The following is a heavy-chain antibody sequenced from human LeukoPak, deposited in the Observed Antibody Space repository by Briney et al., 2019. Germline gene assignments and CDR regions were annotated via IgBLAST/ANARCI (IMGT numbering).Heavy chain of an antibody. CDR3: ARVRGATLNHFDY. J-gene: IGHJ4*02. CDR1: GYSISSGYY. D-gene: IGHD1-26*01. CDR2: IYHTGST. V-gene: IGHV4-38-2*02. Sequence: PSETLSLTRTVSGYSISSGYYWGWIRQPPGKGLEWIGSIYHTGSTYYNPSLKSRVTISVDTSKNQFSLKLSSVTAADTAVYYCARVRGATLNHFDYWGQGTLVTVSS.